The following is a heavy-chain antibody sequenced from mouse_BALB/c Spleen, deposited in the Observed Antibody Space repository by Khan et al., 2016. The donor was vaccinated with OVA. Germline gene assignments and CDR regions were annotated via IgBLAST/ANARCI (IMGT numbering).Heavy chain of an antibody. CDR2: ISYDGSN. CDR3: ARSLYDYYPAWFAY. V-gene: IGHV3-6*02. CDR1: GYSITSGYY. J-gene: IGHJ3*01. D-gene: IGHD2-4*01. Sequence: EVQLQESGPGLVKPSQSLSLTCSVTGYSITSGYYCNWIRQFPGNKLEWMGYISYDGSNNYNPSLRNRISVTRDTSKNQFFLKLNSVTTEDTATYYCARSLYDYYPAWFAYWGQGTLVTVSA.